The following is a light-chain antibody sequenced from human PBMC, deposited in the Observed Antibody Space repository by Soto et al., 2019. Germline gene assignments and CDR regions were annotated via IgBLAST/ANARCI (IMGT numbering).Light chain of an antibody. CDR3: SSYTSSNTYV. CDR2: DVT. V-gene: IGLV2-14*03. J-gene: IGLJ1*01. CDR1: SSDVGGYDY. Sequence: QSALTQPASVPGSRGQAITISCTGTSSDVGGYDYVSWYQQYPGKAPKLLIYDVTHRPSGVSNRFSGSKSGNTASLTISGLQAEDEADYFCSSYTSSNTYVFGSGTKVTVL.